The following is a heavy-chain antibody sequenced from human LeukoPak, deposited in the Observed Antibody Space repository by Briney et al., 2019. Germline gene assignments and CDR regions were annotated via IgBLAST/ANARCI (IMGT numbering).Heavy chain of an antibody. CDR3: ARDYYDFWSGYAYGMDV. J-gene: IGHJ6*02. V-gene: IGHV3-7*01. D-gene: IGHD3-3*01. Sequence: PGGSLRLSCVASGFTFSGYWMSWVRQAPGKGLEWVANIKEDGSEKYSVDSVKGRFTISRDNAKNALFLQMNSLRAEDTAVYYCARDYYDFWSGYAYGMDVWGQGTTVTVSS. CDR1: GFTFSGYW. CDR2: IKEDGSEK.